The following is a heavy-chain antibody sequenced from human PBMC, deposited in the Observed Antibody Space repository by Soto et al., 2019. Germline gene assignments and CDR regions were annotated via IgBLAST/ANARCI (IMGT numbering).Heavy chain of an antibody. CDR3: ATEALRGYCSGGSCYRSPFDY. Sequence: ASVKVSCKVSGYTLTELSMHWVRQAPGKGLEWMGGFDPEDGETIYAQKFQGRVTMTEDTSTEQAYMELSSLRSEDTAVYYCATEALRGYCSGGSCYRSPFDYWGQGTLVTVSS. CDR1: GYTLTELS. V-gene: IGHV1-24*01. J-gene: IGHJ4*02. D-gene: IGHD2-15*01. CDR2: FDPEDGET.